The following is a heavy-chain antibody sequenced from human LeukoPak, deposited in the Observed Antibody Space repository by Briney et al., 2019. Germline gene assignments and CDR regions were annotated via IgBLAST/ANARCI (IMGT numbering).Heavy chain of an antibody. CDR3: ARDQSYYDSSGYYHGGTDY. CDR1: GYTFTSYD. J-gene: IGHJ4*02. CDR2: INPSGGST. V-gene: IGHV1-46*01. D-gene: IGHD3-22*01. Sequence: ASVKVSCKASGYTFTSYDIHWVRQATGQGLEWMGIINPSGGSTSYAQKFQGRVTMTRDTSTSTVYMELSSLRSEDTAVYYCARDQSYYDSSGYYHGGTDYWGQGTLVTVSS.